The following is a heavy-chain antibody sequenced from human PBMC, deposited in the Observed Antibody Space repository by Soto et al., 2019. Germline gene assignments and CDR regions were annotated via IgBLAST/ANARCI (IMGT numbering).Heavy chain of an antibody. V-gene: IGHV3-33*01. D-gene: IGHD2-2*01. CDR1: GFTFSNSG. Sequence: QVQLVESGGGVVQPGGSLRLSCAASGFTFSNSGMHWVRQAPGKGLEWVASIWDDGKTKFHGDSVKGRLTISRDNSNNTLFLQMNSLRAEDTAVYYCAREGNCITSSCRIDHWGQGTLVTVSS. CDR3: AREGNCITSSCRIDH. CDR2: IWDDGKTK. J-gene: IGHJ4*02.